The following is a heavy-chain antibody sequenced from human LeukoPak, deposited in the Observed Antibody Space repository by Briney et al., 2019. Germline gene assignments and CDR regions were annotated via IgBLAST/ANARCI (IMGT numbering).Heavy chain of an antibody. Sequence: SETLSLTCAVYGGSFSGYYWSWIRQPPGEGLEWIGEINHSGSTNYNPSLKSRVTISVDTSKNQFSLKLSSVTAADTAVYYCARALGQWLVHFGWFDPWGQGTLVTVSS. CDR3: ARALGQWLVHFGWFDP. V-gene: IGHV4-34*01. CDR1: GGSFSGYY. D-gene: IGHD6-19*01. CDR2: INHSGST. J-gene: IGHJ5*02.